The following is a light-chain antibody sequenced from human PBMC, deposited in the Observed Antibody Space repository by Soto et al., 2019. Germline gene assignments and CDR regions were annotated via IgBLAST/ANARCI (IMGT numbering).Light chain of an antibody. J-gene: IGLJ2*01. CDR1: SSDIGTYNY. V-gene: IGLV2-14*01. CDR2: EVS. CDR3: SSYIRGNTAVS. Sequence: SALTQPASVSGSPGQSITISCTGSSSDIGTYNYVSWYQQSPGKAPKLIIHEVSNRPSGVSDRFSGSKSGNTASLTISGLQAEDEADYYCSSYIRGNTAVSFGGGTKLTVL.